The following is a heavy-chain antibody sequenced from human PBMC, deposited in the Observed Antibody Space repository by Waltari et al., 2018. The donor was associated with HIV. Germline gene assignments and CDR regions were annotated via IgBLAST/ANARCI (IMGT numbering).Heavy chain of an antibody. J-gene: IGHJ5*02. V-gene: IGHV4-39*01. CDR2: IYSGGST. CDR1: GGSINSSNYY. CDR3: ARLEGRIVMVRGVILPNWFDP. D-gene: IGHD3-10*01. Sequence: QLQLQESGPGLVKPSETLSLTCTVSGGSINSSNYYWGWIRQPPGKGLEWIGSIYSGGSTYPNPSLKSRVTISIDTSKNQFSLKLTSVTAADTAVYYCARLEGRIVMVRGVILPNWFDPWGQGILVTVSS.